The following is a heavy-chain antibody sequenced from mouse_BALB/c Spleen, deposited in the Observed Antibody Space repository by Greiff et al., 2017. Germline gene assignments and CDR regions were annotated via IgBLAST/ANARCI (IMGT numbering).Heavy chain of an antibody. CDR3: AREGEFAY. V-gene: IGHV3-6*02. CDR2: ISYDGSN. CDR1: GYSITSGYY. J-gene: IGHJ3*01. Sequence: DVQLQESGPGLVKPSQSLSLTCSVTGYSITSGYYWNWIRQFPGNKLEWMGYISYDGSNNYNPSLKNRISITRDTSKNQFFLKLNSVTTEDTATYYCAREGEFAYWGQGTLVTVSA.